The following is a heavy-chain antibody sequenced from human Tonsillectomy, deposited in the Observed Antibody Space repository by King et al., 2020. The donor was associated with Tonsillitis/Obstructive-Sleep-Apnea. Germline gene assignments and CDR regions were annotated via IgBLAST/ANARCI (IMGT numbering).Heavy chain of an antibody. CDR1: GFTFDDYA. J-gene: IGHJ3*02. CDR2: ISWNSGSI. V-gene: IGHV3-9*01. D-gene: IGHD6-13*01. Sequence: VQLVESGGGLVQPGRSLRLSCAASGFTFDDYAMYWVRQAPGKGLEWVSGISWNSGSIGYADSVKGRFTISRDNAKNSLYLQMNSLRAEDTALYYCAKALIIAEAGTPGDGFDIWGQGTMVTVSS. CDR3: AKALIIAEAGTPGDGFDI.